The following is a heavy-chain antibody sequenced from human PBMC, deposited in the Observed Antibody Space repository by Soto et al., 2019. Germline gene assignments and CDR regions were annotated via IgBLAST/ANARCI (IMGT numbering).Heavy chain of an antibody. CDR1: GFTFSSYG. V-gene: IGHV3-33*01. D-gene: IGHD1-26*01. CDR2: IWYDGSNK. CDR3: ARDQSGSYLGDYYYYGMDV. Sequence: GGSLRLSCAASGFTFSSYGMHWVRQAPGKGLEWVAVIWYDGSNKYYADSVKGRFTISRDNSKNTLYLQMNSLRAEDTAVYYCARDQSGSYLGDYYYYGMDVWGQGTTVTVSS. J-gene: IGHJ6*02.